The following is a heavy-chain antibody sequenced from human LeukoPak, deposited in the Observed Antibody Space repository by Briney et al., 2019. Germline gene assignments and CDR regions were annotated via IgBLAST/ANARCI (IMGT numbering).Heavy chain of an antibody. CDR2: IRYDGSNK. CDR1: GFTVSDYS. J-gene: IGHJ4*02. CDR3: ANDRRYDILTGSNY. V-gene: IGHV3-30*02. Sequence: GGSLRLSCAASGFTVSDYSMSWVRQAPGKGLEWVAFIRYDGSNKYYADSVKGRFTISRDNSKNTLYLQMNSLRAEDTAVYYCANDRRYDILTGSNYWGQGTLVTVSS. D-gene: IGHD3-9*01.